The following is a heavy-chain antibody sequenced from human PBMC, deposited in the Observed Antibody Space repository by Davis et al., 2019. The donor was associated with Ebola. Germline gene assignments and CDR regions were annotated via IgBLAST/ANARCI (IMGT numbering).Heavy chain of an antibody. V-gene: IGHV3-66*01. Sequence: GGSLRLSCAASGFTVSSNYMSWVRQAPGKGLEWVSVIYSGGSTYYADSVKGRFTISRDNSKNTLYLQMNSLRAEDTAVYYCARWARVNYYDSSVYYHFDYWGQGTLVTVSS. CDR1: GFTVSSNY. CDR2: IYSGGST. J-gene: IGHJ4*02. D-gene: IGHD3-22*01. CDR3: ARWARVNYYDSSVYYHFDY.